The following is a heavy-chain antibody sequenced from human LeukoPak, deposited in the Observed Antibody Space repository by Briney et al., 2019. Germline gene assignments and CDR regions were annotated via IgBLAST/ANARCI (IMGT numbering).Heavy chain of an antibody. CDR2: ISYDGSDE. V-gene: IGHV3-30*03. D-gene: IGHD3-10*01. Sequence: GGSLRLSCAASGFTFSTYGMHWVRQAPGKGLEWVAIISYDGSDEYYADSVKGRLTISRDNSKNTLSLQMNSLTAEDTAVYYCVASSGSYHYWGQGTLVTVSS. CDR3: VASSGSYHY. J-gene: IGHJ4*02. CDR1: GFTFSTYG.